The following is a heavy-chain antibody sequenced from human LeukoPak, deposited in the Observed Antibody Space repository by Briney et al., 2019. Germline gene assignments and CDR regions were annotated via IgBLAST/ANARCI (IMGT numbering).Heavy chain of an antibody. CDR2: ISGSGGST. Sequence: GVSVTLTCEASGLAYSSYAMGWRRKATKKGLEWVSAISGSGGSTYYADSVKGRFTISRDNSKNTLYLQMNSLRAEDTAVYYCAKADYSSGWYFLVDYWGQGTLVTVSS. D-gene: IGHD6-19*01. V-gene: IGHV3-23*01. J-gene: IGHJ4*02. CDR3: AKADYSSGWYFLVDY. CDR1: GLAYSSYA.